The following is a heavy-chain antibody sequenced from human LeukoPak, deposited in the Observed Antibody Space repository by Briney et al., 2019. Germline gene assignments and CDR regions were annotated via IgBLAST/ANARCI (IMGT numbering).Heavy chain of an antibody. CDR3: AKDYEASTSWREFFDF. Sequence: GGSLRLSCAASGFTFSHYAMSWVRQAPGKGLEWVSAISGDGVSTYYADSVKGLFTISRDNSKSTVYLQMSSLRAEDTAIYYCAKDYEASTSWREFFDFWGQGTRVTVSS. CDR2: ISGDGVST. V-gene: IGHV3-23*01. CDR1: GFTFSHYA. D-gene: IGHD6-13*01. J-gene: IGHJ4*02.